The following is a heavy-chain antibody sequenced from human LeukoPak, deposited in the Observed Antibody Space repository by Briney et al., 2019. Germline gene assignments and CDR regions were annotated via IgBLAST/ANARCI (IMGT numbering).Heavy chain of an antibody. D-gene: IGHD5-18*01. CDR3: ARVGYSYGNYNWFDP. CDR2: INSDGSRT. J-gene: IGHJ5*02. Sequence: GGSLRLSCAASGFTFSSYWMHWVRQAPGKGLVWVPRINSDGSRTNYADSVKGRFTISRDNAKNTLYLQMNSLRTEDTAVYYCARVGYSYGNYNWFDPWGQGTLVTVSS. CDR1: GFTFSSYW. V-gene: IGHV3-74*01.